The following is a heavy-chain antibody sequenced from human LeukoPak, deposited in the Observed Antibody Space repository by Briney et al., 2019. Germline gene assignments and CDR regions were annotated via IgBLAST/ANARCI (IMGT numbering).Heavy chain of an antibody. D-gene: IGHD6-6*01. CDR2: VTSSSSAI. CDR3: ARRSSDYFDY. J-gene: IGHJ4*02. CDR1: GFTFSSYS. Sequence: GGSLRLSCAASGFTFSSYSMNWVRQAPGKGLEWVSYVTSSSSAIYYADSVKGRFTISRDNAKNSLYLQMNSLRAEDTAVYYCARRSSDYFDYWGQGTLVTVSS. V-gene: IGHV3-48*01.